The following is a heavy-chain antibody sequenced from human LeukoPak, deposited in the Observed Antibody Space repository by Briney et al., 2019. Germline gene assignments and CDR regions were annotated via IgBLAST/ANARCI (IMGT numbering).Heavy chain of an antibody. Sequence: GASVKVSCKASGYTFTSYGISWVRQAPGQGLEWMGWINPNSGGTNYAQKFQGRVTMTRDTSISTAYMELSRLRSDDTAVYYCARDGASGWYDGWFDPWGQGTLVTVSS. V-gene: IGHV1-2*02. CDR1: GYTFTSYG. D-gene: IGHD6-19*01. CDR2: INPNSGGT. CDR3: ARDGASGWYDGWFDP. J-gene: IGHJ5*02.